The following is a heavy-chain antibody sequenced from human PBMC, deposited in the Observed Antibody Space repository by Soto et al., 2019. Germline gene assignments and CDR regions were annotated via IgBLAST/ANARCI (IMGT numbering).Heavy chain of an antibody. CDR3: TRGPRVDSAGTGAH. CDR1: GFTFSTYW. J-gene: IGHJ4*02. Sequence: DVHLVESGGNMVQPGESLRLSCSVSGFTFSTYWMHWVRQVPGQSPFWVSRISGDGNITTYADSVRGRFTISRDNAKNTLYLQMNSWRVEDTAIYYCTRGPRVDSAGTGAHWGPGTPVTVSS. V-gene: IGHV3-74*01. D-gene: IGHD6-13*01. CDR2: ISGDGNIT.